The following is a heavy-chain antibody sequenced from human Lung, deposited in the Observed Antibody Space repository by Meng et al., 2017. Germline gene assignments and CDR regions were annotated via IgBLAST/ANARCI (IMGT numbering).Heavy chain of an antibody. CDR3: TRDHSTADVTVWWFDP. CDR1: GYTFTRHW. CDR2: INPSDGYT. D-gene: IGHD4-17*01. J-gene: IGHJ5*02. Sequence: QVQLVQSGAEVKNPGASVKVSCQASGYTFTRHWMHWVRQAPGQGLEWMGIINPSDGYTMYEQKFQDRITITGDTSTGTVYMELSGLRSEDTAVYYCTRDHSTADVTVWWFDPWGQGTLVTVSS. V-gene: IGHV1-46*01.